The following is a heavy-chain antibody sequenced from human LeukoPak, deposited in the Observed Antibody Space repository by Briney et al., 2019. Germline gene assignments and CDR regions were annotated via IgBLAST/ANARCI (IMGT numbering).Heavy chain of an antibody. D-gene: IGHD3-10*01. CDR3: AREISRITMVRGGYFDY. CDR2: IYTSGST. V-gene: IGHV4-4*07. CDR1: GGSISSYY. J-gene: IGHJ4*02. Sequence: PSETLSLTCTVSGGSISSYYWSWIRQPAGKGLEWIGRIYTSGSTNYNPSLKSRVTMSVDTSKNQFSLKLSSVTAADTAVYYCAREISRITMVRGGYFDYWGQGALVTVSS.